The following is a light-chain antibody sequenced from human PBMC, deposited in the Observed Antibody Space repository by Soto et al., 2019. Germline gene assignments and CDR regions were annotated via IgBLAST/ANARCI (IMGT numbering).Light chain of an antibody. CDR1: QSINNRY. V-gene: IGKV3-20*01. J-gene: IGKJ3*01. Sequence: EIVLTQSPGTLSVSPGERATLSCRASQSINNRYLAWYQQKPGQAPRLLIYAASSRATGIPDRFSGSGSGTDFTLTISRLEPEDFAVYYCQQFGSSPGFTFGPGTKVDIK. CDR2: AAS. CDR3: QQFGSSPGFT.